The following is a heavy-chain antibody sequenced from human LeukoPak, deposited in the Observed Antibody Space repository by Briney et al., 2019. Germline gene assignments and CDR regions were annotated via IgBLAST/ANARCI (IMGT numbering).Heavy chain of an antibody. CDR3: ARASVAARNNWFDP. J-gene: IGHJ5*02. D-gene: IGHD6-6*01. CDR1: GGTFSSYA. CDR2: IIPILGIA. V-gene: IGHV1-69*04. Sequence: GSSVKVSCKASGGTFSSYAISWVRQAPGQGLEWMGRIIPILGIANYAQKFQGRVTITADKSTSTAYMELSGLRSEDTAVYYCARASVAARNNWFDPWGQGTLVTVSS.